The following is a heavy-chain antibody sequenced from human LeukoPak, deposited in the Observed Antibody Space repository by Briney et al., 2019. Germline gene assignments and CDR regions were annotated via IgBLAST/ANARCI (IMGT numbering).Heavy chain of an antibody. CDR1: GFTFSSYG. V-gene: IGHV3-33*01. CDR3: ARGHRRCSSTSCLYYYYGMDV. CDR2: IWYDGSNK. Sequence: PGGSLRLSCAASGFTFSSYGMHWVRQAPGKGLEWVAVIWYDGSNKYYADSVKGRFTISRDNSKNTLYLQMNSLRAEDTAVYYCARGHRRCSSTSCLYYYYGMDVWGQGTTVTVSS. D-gene: IGHD2-2*01. J-gene: IGHJ6*02.